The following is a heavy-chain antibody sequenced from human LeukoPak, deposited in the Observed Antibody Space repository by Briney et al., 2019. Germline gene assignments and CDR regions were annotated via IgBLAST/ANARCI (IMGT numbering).Heavy chain of an antibody. V-gene: IGHV3-30-3*01. D-gene: IGHD1-26*01. CDR3: ASINWWEQTVMDN. CDR2: ISYDGSNK. J-gene: IGHJ4*02. Sequence: GRSLRLSCAASGFTFSSYAMHWVRQAPGKGLEWVAVISYDGSNKYYADSVKGRFTISRDNARNSLYLQMSSLRAEDTGVYYCASINWWEQTVMDNWGQGTLVTVSS. CDR1: GFTFSSYA.